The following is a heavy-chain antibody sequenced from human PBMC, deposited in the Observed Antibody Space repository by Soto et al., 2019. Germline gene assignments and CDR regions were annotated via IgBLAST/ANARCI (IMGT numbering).Heavy chain of an antibody. CDR1: GFTFSSYS. D-gene: IGHD1-26*01. J-gene: IGHJ6*02. CDR3: ARDAPPEVGATSPNYYYYGMDV. CDR2: ISSSSSTI. V-gene: IGHV3-48*02. Sequence: GGSLRLSCAASGFTFSSYSMNWVRQAPGKGLEWVSYISSSSSTIYYADSVKGRFTISRDNAKNSLYLQMNSLRDEDTAVYYCARDAPPEVGATSPNYYYYGMDVWGQGTTVTVSS.